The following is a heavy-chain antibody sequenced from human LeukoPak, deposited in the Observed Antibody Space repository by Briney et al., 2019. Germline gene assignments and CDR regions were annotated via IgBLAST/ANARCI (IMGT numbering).Heavy chain of an antibody. CDR1: GFTFDPYI. CDR3: ARGGRCSGTTCHIFDY. CDR2: INGNGGT. V-gene: IGHV3-64*01. Sequence: GGSLRLSCAASGFTFDPYIMHWVRQAPGRGLEYVSGINGNGGTYYANSVKDRFTISRDNSKNTVYLQMDSLRAEDMAVYFCARGGRCSGTTCHIFDYWRLGTLVTVSS. J-gene: IGHJ4*02. D-gene: IGHD2-2*01.